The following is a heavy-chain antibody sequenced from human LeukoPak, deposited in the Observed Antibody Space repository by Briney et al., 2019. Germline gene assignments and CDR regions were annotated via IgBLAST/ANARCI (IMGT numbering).Heavy chain of an antibody. J-gene: IGHJ4*02. CDR3: ASLYGDYVSSDY. CDR2: IDPNGGGT. CDR1: GYTLTDYY. Sequence: ASVTVSCKASGYTLTDYYMHWVRRAPGQGVEWMGWIDPNGGGTKYAQKFQGRVTMTRDTSISTAYMELSRLRSDDTAVYYCASLYGDYVSSDYWGQGTLVSVSS. V-gene: IGHV1-2*02. D-gene: IGHD4-17*01.